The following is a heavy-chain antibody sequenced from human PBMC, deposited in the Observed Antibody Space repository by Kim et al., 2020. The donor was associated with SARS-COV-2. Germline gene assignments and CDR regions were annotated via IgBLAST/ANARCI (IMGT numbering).Heavy chain of an antibody. V-gene: IGHV3-33*01. J-gene: IGHJ4*02. CDR1: GFSFSSYG. CDR3: VRDWGSSSPGGDY. Sequence: GGSLRLSRAASGFSFSSYGMHWVRQAPGKGLEWVAVMWFEGSNRYYADSVQGRFTISRDNFRNTLYLQMNNLRAEDTAVYYCVRDWGSSSPGGDYWGQGTLVTVSS. D-gene: IGHD3-16*01. CDR2: MWFEGSNR.